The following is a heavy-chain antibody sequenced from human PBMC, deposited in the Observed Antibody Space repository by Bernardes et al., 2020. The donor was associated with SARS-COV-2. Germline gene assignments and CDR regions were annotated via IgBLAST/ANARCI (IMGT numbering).Heavy chain of an antibody. CDR3: ARHYYDSSGYYYVIPHPGYYYGMDV. CDR2: ISSSGSTI. V-gene: IGHV3-48*03. Sequence: GGSLRLSCAASGFTFSSYEMNWVRQAPGKGLEWVSYISSSGSTIYYADSVKGRFTISRDNAKNSLYLQMNSLRAEDTAVYYCARHYYDSSGYYYVIPHPGYYYGMDVWGQGTTVTVSS. J-gene: IGHJ6*02. D-gene: IGHD3-22*01. CDR1: GFTFSSYE.